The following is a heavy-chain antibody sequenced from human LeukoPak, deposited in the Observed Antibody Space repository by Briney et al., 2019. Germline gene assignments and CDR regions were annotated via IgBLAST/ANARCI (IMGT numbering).Heavy chain of an antibody. Sequence: PSETLSLTCTVSGGSISSYYWSWIRQPPGKGLEWIGYIYYSGSTNYNPSLKSRVTISVDTSKNQFSLKLSSVTAADTAVCYCARQSSLTYYYGSGSYYNAFDYWGQGTLVTVSS. CDR1: GGSISSYY. J-gene: IGHJ4*02. CDR2: IYYSGST. D-gene: IGHD3-10*01. V-gene: IGHV4-59*08. CDR3: ARQSSLTYYYGSGSYYNAFDY.